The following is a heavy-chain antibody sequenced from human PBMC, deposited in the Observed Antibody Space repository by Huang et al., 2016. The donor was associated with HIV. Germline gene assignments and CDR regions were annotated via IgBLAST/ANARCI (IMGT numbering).Heavy chain of an antibody. CDR3: ARGMVRGVTLNWFDP. CDR2: IYGGGST. V-gene: IGHV3-53*02. D-gene: IGHD3-10*01. CDR1: GFTVSSNY. Sequence: EVQLVETGGGLIQPGGSLSLSCAAFGFTVSSNYMSWFRQAPGKGRGWVSVIYGGGSTYYADAVKGRFTISRDNSKNTLYLQMNSLRAEDTAVYYCARGMVRGVTLNWFDPWGQGTLVTVSS. J-gene: IGHJ5*02.